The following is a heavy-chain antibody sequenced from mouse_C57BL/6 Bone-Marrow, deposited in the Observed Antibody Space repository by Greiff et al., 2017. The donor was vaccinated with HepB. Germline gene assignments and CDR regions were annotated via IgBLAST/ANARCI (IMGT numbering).Heavy chain of an antibody. V-gene: IGHV1-55*01. J-gene: IGHJ1*03. D-gene: IGHD1-1*01. CDR2: INPYNGGT. CDR1: GYTFTSYW. Sequence: QVQLQQPGAELVKPGASVKMSCKASGYTFTSYWITWVKQRPGQGLEWIGDINPYNGGTSYNQKFKGKATLTVDKSSSTAYMELNSLTSEDSAVYYCARRSYYGSSYWYFDVWGTGTTVTVSS. CDR3: ARRSYYGSSYWYFDV.